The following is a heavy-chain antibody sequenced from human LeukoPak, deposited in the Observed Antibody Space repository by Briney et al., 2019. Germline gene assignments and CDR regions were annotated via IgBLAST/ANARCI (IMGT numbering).Heavy chain of an antibody. V-gene: IGHV3-66*01. Sequence: PGGSLRLSCEASGVTFSSYVMSWVRQAPGKGLEWVSFIYGGGSTYYADSVKGRFIISRDNSKNTLYLQMNSLGAEDTAVYFCGRGYLYYFDHWGQGTLVTVSS. D-gene: IGHD3-22*01. CDR1: GVTFSSYV. CDR3: GRGYLYYFDH. CDR2: IYGGGST. J-gene: IGHJ4*02.